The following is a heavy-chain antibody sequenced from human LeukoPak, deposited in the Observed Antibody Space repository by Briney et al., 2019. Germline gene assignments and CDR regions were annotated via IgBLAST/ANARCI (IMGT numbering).Heavy chain of an antibody. CDR3: AKGRPITMVRGVLFDY. D-gene: IGHD3-10*01. Sequence: GGSLRLSCAASGFTFSSYAMSWVRQAPGKGLEWVSAISGSGGSTYYADSVKGRFTISRDNSKNTLYLQMNSLRAEDTAVYYCAKGRPITMVRGVLFDYWGQGTLVTVSS. CDR2: ISGSGGST. V-gene: IGHV3-23*01. CDR1: GFTFSSYA. J-gene: IGHJ4*02.